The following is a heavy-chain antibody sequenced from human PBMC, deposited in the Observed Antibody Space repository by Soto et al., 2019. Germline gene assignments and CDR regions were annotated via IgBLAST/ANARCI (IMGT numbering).Heavy chain of an antibody. CDR2: IYPGDSDT. CDR3: ARHGNVPGDAVSLYYYGMDV. D-gene: IGHD3-10*01. J-gene: IGHJ6*02. V-gene: IGHV5-51*01. CDR1: RDTFSNYW. Sequence: GESLKISCRGSRDTFSNYWIGWLRQMPGKGLESMGMIYPGDSDTRYSPSFQGQVTISADKSITTAYLQWNSLKASDTAMYYCARHGNVPGDAVSLYYYGMDVWGQGATVPVSS.